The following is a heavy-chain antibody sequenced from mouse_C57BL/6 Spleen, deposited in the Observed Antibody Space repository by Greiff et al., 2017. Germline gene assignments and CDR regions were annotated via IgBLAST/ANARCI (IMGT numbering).Heavy chain of an antibody. V-gene: IGHV7-3*01. CDR1: GFTFTDYY. J-gene: IGHJ2*01. D-gene: IGHD2-4*01. CDR3: ARWNYDYDGAYYFDY. Sequence: DVMLVESGGGLVQPGGSLSLSCAASGFTFTDYYMSWVRQPPGKALEWLGFIRNKANGYTTEYSASVKGRFTISRDNSQSILYLQMNALRAEDSATYYCARWNYDYDGAYYFDYWGQGTTLTVSS. CDR2: IRNKANGYTT.